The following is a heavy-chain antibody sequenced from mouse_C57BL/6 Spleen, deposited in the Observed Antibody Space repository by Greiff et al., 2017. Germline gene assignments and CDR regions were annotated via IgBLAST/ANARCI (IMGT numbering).Heavy chain of an antibody. V-gene: IGHV1-20*01. Sequence: EVQLQESGPELVKPGDSVKISCKASGYSFTGYFMNWVMQSHGKSLEWIGRINPYNGDTFYNQKFKGKATLTVDKSSSTAHMERRSLTSEDSAVYYCAREYGNSLFDYWGQGTTLTVSS. CDR3: AREYGNSLFDY. CDR1: GYSFTGYF. J-gene: IGHJ2*01. D-gene: IGHD2-10*02. CDR2: INPYNGDT.